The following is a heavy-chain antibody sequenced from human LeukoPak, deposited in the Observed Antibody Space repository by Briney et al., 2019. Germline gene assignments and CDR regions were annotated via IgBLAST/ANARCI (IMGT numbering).Heavy chain of an antibody. CDR2: IYSGGST. J-gene: IGHJ4*02. Sequence: GGSLRLSCAASGFTVSNNYMNWVRQAPGKGLEWVSVIYSGGSTYYADSVQGRFTISRDNSKNTLYLQMNSLRAEDTAVYYCGRGQRAAAGFDSWGQGTLVTVSS. V-gene: IGHV3-53*01. CDR1: GFTVSNNY. D-gene: IGHD6-13*01. CDR3: GRGQRAAAGFDS.